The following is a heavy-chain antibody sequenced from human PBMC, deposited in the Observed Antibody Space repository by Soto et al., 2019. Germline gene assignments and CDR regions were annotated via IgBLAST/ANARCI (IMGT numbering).Heavy chain of an antibody. V-gene: IGHV4-39*01. CDR2: IYYSGST. Sequence: QVQLQESGPSLVKPSETLSLICTVSGGSIRSGSHNWAWIRQPPGKGLEWIGSIYYSGSTYYNPPLESRVAMSVDTAKNQFSLRLNSLTAADTAMYYCARHEGYSSGWSDSWGQGTLVTVSS. J-gene: IGHJ4*02. CDR3: ARHEGYSSGWSDS. CDR1: GGSIRSGSHN. D-gene: IGHD6-19*01.